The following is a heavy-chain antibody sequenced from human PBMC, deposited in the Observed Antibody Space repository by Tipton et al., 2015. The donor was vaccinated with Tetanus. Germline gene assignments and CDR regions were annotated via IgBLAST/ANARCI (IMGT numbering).Heavy chain of an antibody. J-gene: IGHJ5*02. CDR2: IYPDASQT. CDR3: ARRLFHDVWFDP. Sequence: VQLVQSGAEVKKPGESLKISCAASGYSFSNYWIGWVRQMPGRGPEWMGIIYPDASQTIYTPSFQGQVTISVDKSINTVYLQWRSLRASDTAMDFCARRLFHDVWFDPWGQGTLVTVSS. D-gene: IGHD3-3*01. V-gene: IGHV5-51*03. CDR1: GYSFSNYW.